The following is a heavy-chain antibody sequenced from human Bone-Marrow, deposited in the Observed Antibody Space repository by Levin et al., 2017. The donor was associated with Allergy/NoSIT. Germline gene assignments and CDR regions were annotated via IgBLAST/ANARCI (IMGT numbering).Heavy chain of an antibody. CDR2: IYYSGST. D-gene: IGHD3-22*01. J-gene: IGHJ4*02. CDR3: ARDLGKTMIGY. V-gene: IGHV4-30-4*01. Sequence: SETLSLTCTVSGGSISSGDYYWSWIRQPPGTGLEWIGYIYYSGSTYYNPSLKSRVTISVDTSKNQFSLKLSSVTAADTAVYYCARDLGKTMIGYWGQGTLVTVSS. CDR1: GGSISSGDYY.